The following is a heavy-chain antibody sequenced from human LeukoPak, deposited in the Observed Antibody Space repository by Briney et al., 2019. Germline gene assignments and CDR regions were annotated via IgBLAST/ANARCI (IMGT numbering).Heavy chain of an antibody. Sequence: GGSLRLSCAASGITFGSYAMHWVRQAPGKGLEWVAVISYDGSNKYYADSVKGRFTISRDNSKNTLYLQMNSLRAEDTAVYYCAAPAGTNYWGQGTLVTVSS. D-gene: IGHD6-13*01. CDR3: AAPAGTNY. CDR1: GITFGSYA. V-gene: IGHV3-30*04. CDR2: ISYDGSNK. J-gene: IGHJ4*02.